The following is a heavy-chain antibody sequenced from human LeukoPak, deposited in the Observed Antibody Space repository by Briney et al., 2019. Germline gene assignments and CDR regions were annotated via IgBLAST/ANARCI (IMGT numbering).Heavy chain of an antibody. D-gene: IGHD6-19*01. J-gene: IGHJ5*02. Sequence: GGSLRLSCAASGFTFDDYAMHWVRQAPGKGLEWVSLISGDGGSTYYADSVKGRFTISRDNSKNSLYLQVNSLRTEDTALYYCAKTSSGWATLAPWGQGTLVTVSS. CDR2: ISGDGGST. V-gene: IGHV3-43*02. CDR3: AKTSSGWATLAP. CDR1: GFTFDDYA.